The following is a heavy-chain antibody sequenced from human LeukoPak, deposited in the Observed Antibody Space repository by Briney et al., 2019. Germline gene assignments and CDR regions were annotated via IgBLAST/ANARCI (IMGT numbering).Heavy chain of an antibody. CDR3: AKGYYDFDY. CDR2: ISYDGSNK. CDR1: GFTFSSYG. D-gene: IGHD3-3*01. J-gene: IGHJ4*02. Sequence: GGSLRLSCAASGFTFSSYGMHWVRQAPGKGLEWVAVISYDGSNKYYADSVKGRFTISRDNSKNTLYLQMNSLRAEDTAVYYCAKGYYDFDYWAREPWSPSPQ. V-gene: IGHV3-30*18.